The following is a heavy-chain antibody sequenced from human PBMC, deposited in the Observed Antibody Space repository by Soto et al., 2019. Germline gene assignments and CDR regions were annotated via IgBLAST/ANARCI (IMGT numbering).Heavy chain of an antibody. CDR3: AKSLGYLDY. Sequence: LRLSFAASGFTFSSYGMHWVRQAPGKGLEWVAVISYDGSNKYYADSVKGRFTISRDNSKNTLYLQMNSLRAEDTAVYYCAKSLGYLDYWGQGTLVTVSS. D-gene: IGHD6-13*01. J-gene: IGHJ4*02. CDR2: ISYDGSNK. V-gene: IGHV3-30*18. CDR1: GFTFSSYG.